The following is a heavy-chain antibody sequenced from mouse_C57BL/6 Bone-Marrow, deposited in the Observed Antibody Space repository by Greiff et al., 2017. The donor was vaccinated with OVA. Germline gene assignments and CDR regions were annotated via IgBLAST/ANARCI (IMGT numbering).Heavy chain of an antibody. CDR1: GFTFSSYA. CDR2: ISDGGSYT. CDR3: ARDPFYYGNYEYFDY. D-gene: IGHD2-1*01. V-gene: IGHV5-4*01. J-gene: IGHJ2*01. Sequence: EVMLVESGGGLVKPGGSLKLSCAASGFTFSSYAMSWVRQTPEKRLEWVATISDGGSYTYYPDNVKGRFTISRDNAKNNLYLQMSHLKSEDTAMYYCARDPFYYGNYEYFDYWGQGTTLTVSS.